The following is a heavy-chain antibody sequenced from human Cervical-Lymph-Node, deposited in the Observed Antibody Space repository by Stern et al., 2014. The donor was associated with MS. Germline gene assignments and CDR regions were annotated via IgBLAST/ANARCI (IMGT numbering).Heavy chain of an antibody. J-gene: IGHJ4*02. CDR3: GREVALTAGLLGF. CDR1: GYSFSSYW. Sequence: VQLVQSGAEVKKPGESLKIACKGSGYSFSSYWIAWVRQMPGKGLEWKGMIFPSDSETRYSPSFEGQVTISVDKSTSTAYLHWSSLKASDTARYYCGREVALTAGLLGFWGQGTQVIVS. CDR2: IFPSDSET. D-gene: IGHD3-22*01. V-gene: IGHV5-51*01.